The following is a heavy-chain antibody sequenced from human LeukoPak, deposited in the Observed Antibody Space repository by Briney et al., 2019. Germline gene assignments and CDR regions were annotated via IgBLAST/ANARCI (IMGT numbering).Heavy chain of an antibody. CDR3: XXXXXXXXDCSDWYFDL. D-gene: IGHD2-21*02. J-gene: IGHJ2*01. Sequence: GYXXXXIRQPPXKGXXXVGYIYYSGSTNYNPSLKSRVTISVXXXRNQFSLKLSSVTAADTAGYYCXXXXXXXXDCSDWYFDLWGRGTLVTVSS. V-gene: IGHV4-61*08. CDR1: GYX. CDR2: IYYSGST.